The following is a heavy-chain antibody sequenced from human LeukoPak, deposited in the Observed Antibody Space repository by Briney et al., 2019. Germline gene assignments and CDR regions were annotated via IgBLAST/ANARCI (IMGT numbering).Heavy chain of an antibody. D-gene: IGHD2-15*01. CDR3: ARTVVVAQFDS. J-gene: IGHJ4*02. CDR2: IYRSGST. CDR1: GGSISSGDYF. Sequence: SETLSLTCTVSGGSISSGDYFWPWIRQHPGKGLEWIGYIYRSGSTYYNPSLKSRVTISIDTSKNQFSLKMSSVTAADTAMYYCARTVVVAQFDSWGEGTLGTVSS. V-gene: IGHV4-31*03.